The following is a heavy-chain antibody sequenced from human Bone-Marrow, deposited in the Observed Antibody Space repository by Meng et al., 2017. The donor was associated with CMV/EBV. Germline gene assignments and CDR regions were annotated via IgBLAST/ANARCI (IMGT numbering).Heavy chain of an antibody. Sequence: GESLKISCAASGFTFSSYAMSCVRQAPGKGLEWVSAISGSGGSTYYADSVKGRFTISRDNSKNTLYLQMNSLRAEDTAVYYCASSGYMYYYYGMDVWGQGTTVTVSS. V-gene: IGHV3-23*01. CDR2: ISGSGGST. CDR1: GFTFSSYA. D-gene: IGHD6-13*01. J-gene: IGHJ6*02. CDR3: ASSGYMYYYYGMDV.